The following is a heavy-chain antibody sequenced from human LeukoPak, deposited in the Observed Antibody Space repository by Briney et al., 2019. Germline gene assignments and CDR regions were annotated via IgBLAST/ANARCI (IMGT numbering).Heavy chain of an antibody. Sequence: PGGSLRLSCAASGFTFSSYWMHWVRQAPGKGLVWVSRINSDGSSTSYADSVKGRFTISRDNAKSTLYLQMNSLRAEDTAVYYCARDMRGYDYGKVDYWGQGTLVTVSS. CDR1: GFTFSSYW. CDR2: INSDGSST. CDR3: ARDMRGYDYGKVDY. V-gene: IGHV3-74*01. J-gene: IGHJ4*02. D-gene: IGHD5-12*01.